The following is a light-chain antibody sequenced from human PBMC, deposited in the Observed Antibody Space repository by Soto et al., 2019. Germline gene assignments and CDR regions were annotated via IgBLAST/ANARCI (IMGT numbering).Light chain of an antibody. CDR3: QQYGSSPWT. CDR1: QSVSSSY. Sequence: EIVLTQSPGTLSLSPGERATLSYRASQSVSSSYLAWYQQKPGQAPRLLIYGASSRATGIPDRFSGSGSGTDFTLTISRLGPEDFAVYYCQQYGSSPWTFGQGTKVEIK. V-gene: IGKV3-20*01. CDR2: GAS. J-gene: IGKJ1*01.